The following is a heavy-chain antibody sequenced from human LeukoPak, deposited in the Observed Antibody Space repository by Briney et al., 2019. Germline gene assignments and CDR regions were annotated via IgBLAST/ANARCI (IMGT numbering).Heavy chain of an antibody. Sequence: SETLSLTCTVSGGPISSNSYYWGWIRQPPGKGLEWIGSIYYSGRTYYNPSLKSRVTMSVDTSNNQFSLQLSSVTAADTALYDCARDYGGWYYFDYWGQGTLVTVSS. CDR2: IYYSGRT. CDR1: GGPISSNSYY. CDR3: ARDYGGWYYFDY. D-gene: IGHD6-19*01. V-gene: IGHV4-39*07. J-gene: IGHJ4*02.